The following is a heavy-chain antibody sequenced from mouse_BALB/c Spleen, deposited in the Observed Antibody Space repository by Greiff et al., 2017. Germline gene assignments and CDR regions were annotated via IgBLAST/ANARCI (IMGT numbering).Heavy chain of an antibody. Sequence: EVHLVESGGGLVKPGGSLKLSCAASGFTFSSYTMSWVRQTPEKRLEWVATISSGGSYTYYPDSVKGRFTISRDNAKNTLYLQMSSLKSEDTAMYYCTRDTTVVARMDYWGQGTSVTVSS. CDR2: ISSGGSYT. CDR1: GFTFSSYT. D-gene: IGHD1-1*01. J-gene: IGHJ4*01. V-gene: IGHV5-6-4*01. CDR3: TRDTTVVARMDY.